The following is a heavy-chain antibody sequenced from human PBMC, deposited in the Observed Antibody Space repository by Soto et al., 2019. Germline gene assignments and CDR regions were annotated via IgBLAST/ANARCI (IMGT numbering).Heavy chain of an antibody. CDR3: ARDRTRAAAGTLYHYSGMYV. D-gene: IGHD6-13*01. CDR1: GYTFTSYG. CDR2: ISAYNGNT. V-gene: IGHV1-18*04. J-gene: IGHJ6*02. Sequence: ASVKVSCKASGYTFTSYGISWVRQAPGQGLEWMGWISAYNGNTNYAQKLQGRVTMTTDTSTSTAYMELRSLRSDDTAVYYCARDRTRAAAGTLYHYSGMYVWGQGTTVTVSS.